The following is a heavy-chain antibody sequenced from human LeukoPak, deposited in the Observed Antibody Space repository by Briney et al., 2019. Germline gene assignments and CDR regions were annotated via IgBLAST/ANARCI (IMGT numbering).Heavy chain of an antibody. J-gene: IGHJ4*02. V-gene: IGHV1-69*02. CDR2: IIPILGIA. Sequence: SVKVSCKASGGTFSSYTISWVRQAPGQGLEWMGRIIPILGIANNAQKIQGRVTITADKSTSTAYMELSSLRSEDTAVYYCARGYGSGSYSQFDYGGQGTLVTVSA. D-gene: IGHD3-10*01. CDR1: GGTFSSYT. CDR3: ARGYGSGSYSQFDY.